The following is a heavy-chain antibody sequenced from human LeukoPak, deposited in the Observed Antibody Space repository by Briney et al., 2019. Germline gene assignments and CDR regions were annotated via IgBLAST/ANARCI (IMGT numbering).Heavy chain of an antibody. CDR2: IYHSGST. CDR3: ARDGVVVPAARGGAFDI. D-gene: IGHD2-2*01. V-gene: IGHV4-59*12. Sequence: SETLSLTCTVSGGSISSYYWSWIRQPPGKGLEWIGEIYHSGSTNYNPSLKSRVTISVDKSKNQFSLKLSSVTAADTAVYYCARDGVVVPAARGGAFDIWGQGTMVTVSS. CDR1: GGSISSYY. J-gene: IGHJ3*02.